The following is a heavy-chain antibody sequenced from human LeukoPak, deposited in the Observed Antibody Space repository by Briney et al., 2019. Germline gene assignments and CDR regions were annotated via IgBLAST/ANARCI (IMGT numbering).Heavy chain of an antibody. D-gene: IGHD6-13*01. V-gene: IGHV1-46*01. Sequence: ASVKVSCKASGYTFTSYYMHWVRQAPGQGLEWMGIINPSGGSTSYAQKFQGRVTMTRDTSTSTVYMELSSLRSEDTAVYYCASIIAAAGFDYWGQGTLVAVSS. J-gene: IGHJ4*02. CDR2: INPSGGST. CDR1: GYTFTSYY. CDR3: ASIIAAAGFDY.